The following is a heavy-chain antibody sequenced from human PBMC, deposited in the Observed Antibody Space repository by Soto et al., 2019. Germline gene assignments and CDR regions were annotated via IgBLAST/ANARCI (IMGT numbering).Heavy chain of an antibody. CDR2: INHSGST. D-gene: IGHD3-3*01. J-gene: IGHJ5*02. CDR1: GGSFSGYY. V-gene: IGHV4-34*01. CDR3: ARGITIFGVVSRIRRTYNWFDP. Sequence: SETLSLTCAVYGGSFSGYYWSWIRQPPGKGLEWIGEINHSGSTNYNPSLKSRVTISVDTSKNQFSLKLSSVTAADTAVYYCARGITIFGVVSRIRRTYNWFDPWGQGTLVTVSS.